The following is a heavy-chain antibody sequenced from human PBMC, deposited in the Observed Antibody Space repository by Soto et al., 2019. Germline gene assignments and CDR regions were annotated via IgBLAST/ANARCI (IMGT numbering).Heavy chain of an antibody. CDR2: IYHSGST. Sequence: QVQLQESGPGLVKPSGTLSLTCAVSGGSISSSNWWSWVRQPPGKGLEWIGEIYHSGSTNYNPSLMSRVTMTVAKSKSHLSLKLSSVRAADTAVYYCATLQGYCSGGSCYEYYFDYWGQGTLVTVSS. J-gene: IGHJ4*02. CDR1: GGSISSSNW. D-gene: IGHD2-15*01. V-gene: IGHV4-4*02. CDR3: ATLQGYCSGGSCYEYYFDY.